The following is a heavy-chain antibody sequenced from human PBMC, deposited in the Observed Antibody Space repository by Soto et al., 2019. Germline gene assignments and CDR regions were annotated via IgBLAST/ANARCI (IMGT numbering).Heavy chain of an antibody. CDR2: IIPIFGTA. D-gene: IGHD3-10*01. J-gene: IGHJ6*02. Sequence: SVRVSCKASGVTFSSYAISWVRQAPGQGLEWMGGIIPIFGTANYAQKFQGRVTITADESTSTAYMELSSLRSEDTAVYYCASILYYGSGPYGMDVWGQGTTVTVSS. CDR3: ASILYYGSGPYGMDV. CDR1: GVTFSSYA. V-gene: IGHV1-69*13.